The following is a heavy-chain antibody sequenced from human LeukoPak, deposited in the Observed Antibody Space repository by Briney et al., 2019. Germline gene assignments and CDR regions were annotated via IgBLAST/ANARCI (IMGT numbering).Heavy chain of an antibody. Sequence: GASVKVSCKASGYTFTGYYMHWVRRAPGQGLEWMGWINPNSGGTNYAQKFQGRVTMTRDTSISTAYMELSRLRSDDTAVYYCARDSSVASSGCFFDWGQGTLVTVSS. J-gene: IGHJ4*02. CDR1: GYTFTGYY. CDR3: ARDSSVASSGCFFD. V-gene: IGHV1-2*02. CDR2: INPNSGGT. D-gene: IGHD3-22*01.